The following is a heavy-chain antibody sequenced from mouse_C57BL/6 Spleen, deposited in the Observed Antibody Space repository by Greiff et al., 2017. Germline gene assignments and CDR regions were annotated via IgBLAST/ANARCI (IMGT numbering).Heavy chain of an antibody. CDR3: ARDYYGSRSYAMDY. J-gene: IGHJ4*01. Sequence: EVKLVASGGGLVKPGGSLKLSCAASGFTFSDYGMHWVRQAPEKGLEWVAYISSGSSTIYYADTVKGRFTISRDNAKNTLFLQMTSLRSEDTAMYYCARDYYGSRSYAMDYWGQGTSVTVSS. CDR1: GFTFSDYG. CDR2: ISSGSSTI. V-gene: IGHV5-17*01. D-gene: IGHD1-1*01.